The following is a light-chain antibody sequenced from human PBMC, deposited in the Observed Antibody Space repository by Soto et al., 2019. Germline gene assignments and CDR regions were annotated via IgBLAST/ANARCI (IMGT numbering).Light chain of an antibody. J-gene: IGKJ1*01. V-gene: IGKV3-15*01. CDR1: QTVSKN. CDR2: SAS. CDR3: QQYHDWPRT. Sequence: IVLTQSPAIMSVSPGERATLSCRASQTVSKNLAWYQQKPGQPPRLLIYSASTRATDIPSRFSGSGSGTELTLTISSLQPEDAGVYYCQQYHDWPRTFGQGTKVEIK.